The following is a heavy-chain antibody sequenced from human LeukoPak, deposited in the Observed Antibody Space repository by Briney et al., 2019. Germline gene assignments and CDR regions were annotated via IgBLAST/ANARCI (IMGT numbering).Heavy chain of an antibody. Sequence: GGSLRLSCAASVFTFSNYGIHWVRQAPGKGLEWVAFIRYDGTNKYYADSVEGRFTISRDNSKNTLYLQMNSLRAEDTAVYYCVKFGASYAFDMWGQGTMVTVSS. V-gene: IGHV3-30*02. CDR2: IRYDGTNK. CDR3: VKFGASYAFDM. CDR1: VFTFSNYG. D-gene: IGHD3-10*01. J-gene: IGHJ3*02.